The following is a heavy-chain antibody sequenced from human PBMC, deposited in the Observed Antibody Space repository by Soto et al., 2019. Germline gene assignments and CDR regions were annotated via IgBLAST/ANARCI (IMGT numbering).Heavy chain of an antibody. D-gene: IGHD5-12*01. J-gene: IGHJ4*02. V-gene: IGHV1-3*04. CDR2: INTANDDT. CDR1: GCTFSSSP. CDR3: ARDEGVASGN. Sequence: ASVKVSCKASGCTFSSSPLHWVRQAPGQRPEWMGWINTANDDTKYSQKFQDRVTLTRDTSASTAYMEVSSLTPEDTAVYYCARDEGVASGNWGQGTLVTV.